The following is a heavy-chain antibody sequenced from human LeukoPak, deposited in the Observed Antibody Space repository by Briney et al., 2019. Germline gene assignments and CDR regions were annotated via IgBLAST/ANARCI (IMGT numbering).Heavy chain of an antibody. J-gene: IGHJ5*02. D-gene: IGHD5-12*01. CDR2: IYHSGST. CDR3: ARTDSGYDWDNWFDP. CDR1: GGSISSGGYS. Sequence: SETLSLTCAVSGGSISSGGYSWSWIRQPPGKGLEWIGYIYHSGSTYYNPSLKSRVTISVDRSKNQFSLKLSSVTAADTAVYYCARTDSGYDWDNWFDPWGQGTLVTVSS. V-gene: IGHV4-30-2*01.